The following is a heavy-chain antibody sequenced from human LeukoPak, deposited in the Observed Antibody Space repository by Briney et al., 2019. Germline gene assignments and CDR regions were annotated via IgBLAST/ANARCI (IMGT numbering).Heavy chain of an antibody. CDR2: IYTSGST. D-gene: IGHD6-13*01. CDR3: AREKAAGCYFDY. J-gene: IGHJ4*02. CDR1: GGSISSGSYY. V-gene: IGHV4-61*02. Sequence: PSETLSLTCTVSGGSISSGSYYWSWIRQPAGKGLEWIGRIYTSGSTNYNPSLKSRVTISVDTSKNQFSLKLSSVTAADTAVYYCAREKAAGCYFDYWGQGTLVTVSS.